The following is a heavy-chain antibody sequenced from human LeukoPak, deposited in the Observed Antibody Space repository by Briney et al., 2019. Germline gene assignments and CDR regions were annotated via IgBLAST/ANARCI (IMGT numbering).Heavy chain of an antibody. D-gene: IGHD4-17*01. CDR3: AREIYGDYFDY. J-gene: IGHJ4*02. V-gene: IGHV3-53*01. CDR2: IYSGGST. CDR1: GFTVSSNY. Sequence: GGSPRLSCAASGFTVSSNYMSWVRQAPGKGLEWVSVIYSGGSTYYADSVKGRFTISRDNSKNTLYLQMNSLRAEDTAVYYCAREIYGDYFDYWGQGTLVTVSS.